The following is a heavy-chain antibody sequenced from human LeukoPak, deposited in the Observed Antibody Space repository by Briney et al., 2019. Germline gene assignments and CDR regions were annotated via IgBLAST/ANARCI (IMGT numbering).Heavy chain of an antibody. D-gene: IGHD1-26*01. J-gene: IGHJ6*02. V-gene: IGHV4-39*02. CDR3: ARDRIVGVERPVDV. Sequence: PSETLSLTCTVSGDSISSSSCHWGWIRQSPGKGLEWIGNIYYGGSTYYNPSLQSRVTISVDTSKNQFSLKLGYVTAADTAVYYCARDRIVGVERPVDVWGQGTTVTVSS. CDR1: GDSISSSSCH. CDR2: IYYGGST.